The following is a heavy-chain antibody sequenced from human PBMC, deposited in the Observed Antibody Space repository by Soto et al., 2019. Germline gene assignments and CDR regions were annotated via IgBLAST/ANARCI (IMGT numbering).Heavy chain of an antibody. CDR1: GYSFTSYW. D-gene: IGHD3-10*01. Sequence: PGESLKISCKGSGYSFTSYWIGWVRQMPGRGLEWMGIIYPGDSDTRYSPSFQGQVTISADKSISTAYLQWSSLKASDTAMYYCARQMVRGVPKYYYYMDVWGKGTTVTVS. J-gene: IGHJ6*03. CDR3: ARQMVRGVPKYYYYMDV. CDR2: IYPGDSDT. V-gene: IGHV5-51*01.